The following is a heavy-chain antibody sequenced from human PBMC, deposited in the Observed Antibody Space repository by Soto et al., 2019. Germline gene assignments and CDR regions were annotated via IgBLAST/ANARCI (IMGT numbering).Heavy chain of an antibody. CDR3: AGEMGDCSSTICYHGGGFAP. CDR1: GDGNAGRY. D-gene: IGHD2-2*01. J-gene: IGHJ5*02. Sequence: GASAKPCSEACGDGNAGRYRRSVRQAKGQGLEWMGWINPNSGGTNYAQKFQGRVTMTRDTSISTAYMELSRLRSDDTAVYYCAGEMGDCSSTICYHGGGFAPLGQRTLVPVTS. V-gene: IGHV1-2*02. CDR2: INPNSGGT.